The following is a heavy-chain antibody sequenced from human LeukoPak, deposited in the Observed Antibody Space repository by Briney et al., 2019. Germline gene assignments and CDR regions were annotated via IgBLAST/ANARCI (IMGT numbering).Heavy chain of an antibody. J-gene: IGHJ4*02. Sequence: KPSETLSLTCAVYGGSFSGYYWSWIRQPPGKGLEWIGEINHSGSTNYNPSLKSRVTISVDTSKNQFSLKLSSVTAADTAVYYCARLPWVLEGAPYYFDYWGQGTLVTVSS. V-gene: IGHV4-34*01. CDR1: GGSFSGYY. CDR3: ARLPWVLEGAPYYFDY. D-gene: IGHD1-26*01. CDR2: INHSGST.